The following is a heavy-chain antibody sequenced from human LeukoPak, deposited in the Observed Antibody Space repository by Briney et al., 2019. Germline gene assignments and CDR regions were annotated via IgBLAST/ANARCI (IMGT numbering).Heavy chain of an antibody. J-gene: IGHJ4*02. CDR2: IYTSGST. CDR1: GGSISSGSYY. D-gene: IGHD3-22*01. CDR3: ARAKDSSSGYYN. V-gene: IGHV4-61*02. Sequence: SETLSLTCTVSGGSISSGSYYWSWIRQPAGKGLEWIGRIYTSGSTNYNPSLKSRVTISVDTSKNQFSLKLSSVTAADTAVYYCARAKDSSSGYYNWGQGTLVTVSS.